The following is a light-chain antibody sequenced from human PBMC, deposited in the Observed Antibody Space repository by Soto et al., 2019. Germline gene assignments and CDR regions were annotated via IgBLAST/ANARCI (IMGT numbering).Light chain of an antibody. V-gene: IGLV1-40*01. J-gene: IGLJ7*01. CDR2: GNS. CDR1: SSNIGAGYD. CDR3: QSYDSSLSGWV. Sequence: QSVLTQAPSVSGAPGQRVTFSCTGSSSNIGAGYDVHWYQQLPGTAPKLLIYGNSNRPSGVPDRFSGSKSGTSASLAITGLQAEDEADYYCQSYDSSLSGWVFGGGTQLTVL.